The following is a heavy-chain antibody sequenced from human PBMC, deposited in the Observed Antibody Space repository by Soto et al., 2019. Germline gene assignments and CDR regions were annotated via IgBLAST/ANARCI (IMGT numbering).Heavy chain of an antibody. CDR2: VSHSGST. CDR3: ANTRGLGLMDA. D-gene: IGHD2-2*01. Sequence: QVHLLESGPGLVEPSGTLSLTCTVSGGSISSRNRWSWVRQSPGKGLEWIGEVSHSGSTNSNPSLKGRVTMSLDKSNNQFSLNLESMTAADAAVYFCANTRGLGLMDAWGKGTTVVVSS. V-gene: IGHV4-4*02. J-gene: IGHJ6*03. CDR1: GGSISSRNR.